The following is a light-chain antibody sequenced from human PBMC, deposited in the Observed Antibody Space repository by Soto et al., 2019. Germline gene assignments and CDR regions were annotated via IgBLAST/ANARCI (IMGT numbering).Light chain of an antibody. V-gene: IGLV2-23*02. Sequence: QSALTQPASVSGSPGQSITVSCTGSSRDIGTSNLVSWYQQYPGRAPKLIIYEVTKRPSGISYRFSGSKSGNTASLTISXLXPXDXXXYXXXSXTGXSTSXFXFGTXTXXTVL. J-gene: IGLJ1*01. CDR1: SRDIGTSNL. CDR3: XSXTGXSTSXFX. CDR2: EVT.